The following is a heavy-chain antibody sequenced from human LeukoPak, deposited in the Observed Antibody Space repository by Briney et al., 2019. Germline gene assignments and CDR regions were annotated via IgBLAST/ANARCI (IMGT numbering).Heavy chain of an antibody. Sequence: PGGSLRLSCAASGFTFSDCVMNWVRQAPGKGLEWVASISTSSSYTYYADSVKGRFTISRDNARNSLYLQMSSLRAEDTAVYYCARENPTDSWSQGTLVTVSS. D-gene: IGHD1-14*01. CDR3: ARENPTDS. CDR2: ISTSSSYT. V-gene: IGHV3-21*01. CDR1: GFTFSDCV. J-gene: IGHJ4*02.